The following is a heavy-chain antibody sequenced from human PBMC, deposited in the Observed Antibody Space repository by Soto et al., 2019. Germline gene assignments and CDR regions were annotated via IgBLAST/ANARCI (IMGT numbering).Heavy chain of an antibody. CDR3: ARTRSFTLGFYYDGMDV. D-gene: IGHD6-6*01. Sequence: GESLKISCQGSGYSFASYWIGWVRQMPGKDLEWMGIIYPGDSDTRYSPSFQGQVTISADKSLRTTYLQWTSLKASGTALYYCARTRSFTLGFYYDGMDVWGQGTTVTVSS. V-gene: IGHV5-51*01. CDR1: GYSFASYW. CDR2: IYPGDSDT. J-gene: IGHJ6*02.